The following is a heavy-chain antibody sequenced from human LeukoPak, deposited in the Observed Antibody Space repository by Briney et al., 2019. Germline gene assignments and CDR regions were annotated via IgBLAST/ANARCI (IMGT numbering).Heavy chain of an antibody. J-gene: IGHJ1*01. CDR3: ARVPLHDASGRYYPH. CDR1: GYTFTNYG. D-gene: IGHD3-22*01. CDR2: INTGNGNT. V-gene: IGHV1-3*04. Sequence: GASVKVSCKPSGYTFTNYGIHWVRQAPRQSLEWMGWINTGNGNTKSSQKFQDRVTLTRDTSASTAYMELNSLSSEDTAVYYCARVPLHDASGRYYPHWGQGTLVTVSS.